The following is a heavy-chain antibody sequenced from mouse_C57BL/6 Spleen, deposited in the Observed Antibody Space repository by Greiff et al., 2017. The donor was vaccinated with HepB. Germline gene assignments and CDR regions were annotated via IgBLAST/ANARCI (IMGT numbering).Heavy chain of an antibody. J-gene: IGHJ4*01. Sequence: QVTLKVSGPGILQPSQTLSLTCSFSGFSLSTFGMGVGWIRQPSGKGLEWLAHIWWDDNKYYNPALKSRLTISKNTSKNQVYLKITNVDTAETATYSGARKDYSNDDAMDYWGQGTSVTVSS. V-gene: IGHV8-8*01. CDR3: ARKDYSNDDAMDY. D-gene: IGHD2-12*01. CDR1: GFSLSTFGMG. CDR2: IWWDDNK.